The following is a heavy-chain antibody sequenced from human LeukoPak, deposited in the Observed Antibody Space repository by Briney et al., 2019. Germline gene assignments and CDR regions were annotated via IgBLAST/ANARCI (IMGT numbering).Heavy chain of an antibody. D-gene: IGHD3-10*01. CDR2: IIPILGIA. Sequence: SVKVSCKASGGTFSSYAIIWVRQAPGQGLEWMGRIIPILGIANYAQKFQGRVTITADKSTSTAYMELSSLRSEDTAVYYCARDYYGSGSYFFPFDYWGQGTLVTVSS. J-gene: IGHJ4*02. CDR1: GGTFSSYA. CDR3: ARDYYGSGSYFFPFDY. V-gene: IGHV1-69*04.